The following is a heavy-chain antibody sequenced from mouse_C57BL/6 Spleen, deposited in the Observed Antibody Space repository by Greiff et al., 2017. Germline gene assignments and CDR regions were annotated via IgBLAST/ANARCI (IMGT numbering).Heavy chain of an antibody. CDR1: GYAFTTYL. J-gene: IGHJ3*01. Sequence: VQLQQSGAELVRPGTSVKVSCKASGYAFTTYLIEWVKQRPGQGLEWIGVINPGSGGTNYNEKFKGKATLTADKSSSTAYMQLSSLTSEDSAVYFCAREYYGSLFAYWGQGTLVTVAA. V-gene: IGHV1-54*01. CDR3: AREYYGSLFAY. CDR2: INPGSGGT. D-gene: IGHD1-1*01.